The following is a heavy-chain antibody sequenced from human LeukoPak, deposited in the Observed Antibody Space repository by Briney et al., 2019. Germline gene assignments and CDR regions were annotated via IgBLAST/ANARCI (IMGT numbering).Heavy chain of an antibody. V-gene: IGHV3-21*01. CDR2: FGTRSSYI. J-gene: IGHJ4*02. Sequence: GGSLRLSCAASGFTFSNYNMNWVRQAPGMGLEWVSCFGTRSSYIYYADSVKGRFTITRDNAKNSLYLQMNSLRAEDTAVYYCARDGSSSGWDFDYWGQGTLVTVSS. CDR1: GFTFSNYN. CDR3: ARDGSSSGWDFDY. D-gene: IGHD6-19*01.